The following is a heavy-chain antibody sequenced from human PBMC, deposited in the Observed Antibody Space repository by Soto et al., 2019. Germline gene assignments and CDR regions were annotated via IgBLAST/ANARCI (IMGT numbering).Heavy chain of an antibody. CDR2: IYSGETT. D-gene: IGHD2-21*02. Sequence: PGGSLRLSCAASGFNVNSDYMNWVRQTPGKGLEWVASIYSGETTYYADSVRGRFTISSDKSKNTLYFQLSSLRIEDTAVYYCTRDGPGLGRLPSFEYWGQGGLGTV. J-gene: IGHJ4*02. V-gene: IGHV3-53*01. CDR1: GFNVNSDY. CDR3: TRDGPGLGRLPSFEY.